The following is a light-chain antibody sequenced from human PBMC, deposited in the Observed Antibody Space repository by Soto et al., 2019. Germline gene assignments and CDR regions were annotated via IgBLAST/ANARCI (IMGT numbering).Light chain of an antibody. CDR2: EVS. CDR3: SSYSGSNTYV. Sequence: QSVLTQPPSASGSPGQSVTISCTGTSSDVGGYNYVSWYQQHPGKAPKLMIYEVSKRPSGVPDRFSVSKSGNTASLTVSGLQDEDEDDYYCSSYSGSNTYVFGAGTKLTVL. J-gene: IGLJ1*01. V-gene: IGLV2-8*01. CDR1: SSDVGGYNY.